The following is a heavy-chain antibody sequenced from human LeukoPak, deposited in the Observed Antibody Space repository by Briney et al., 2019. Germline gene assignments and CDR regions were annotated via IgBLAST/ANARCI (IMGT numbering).Heavy chain of an antibody. D-gene: IGHD3-10*01. CDR1: GFTFSSYS. CDR2: ISSSSSYI. CDR3: AKVMVRGVIGFDAFDI. V-gene: IGHV3-21*01. J-gene: IGHJ3*02. Sequence: GGSLRLSCAASGFTFSSYSMNWVRQAPGKGLEWVSSISSSSSYIYYADSVKGRFTISRDNSKNTLYLQMNSLRAEDTAVYYCAKVMVRGVIGFDAFDIWGQGTMVTVSS.